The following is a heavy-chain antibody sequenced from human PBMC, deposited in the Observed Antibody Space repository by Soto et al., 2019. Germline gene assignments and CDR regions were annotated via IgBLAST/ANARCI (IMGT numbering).Heavy chain of an antibody. CDR1: GGSISSSSYY. Sequence: SETLSLTCTVSGGSISSSSYYWGWIRQPPGKGLEWIGSIYYSGSTYYNPSLKSRVTISVDTSKNQFSLKLSSVTAADTAVYYCASPWSSSVNYWGQGTLVTVPS. V-gene: IGHV4-39*01. D-gene: IGHD6-6*01. CDR2: IYYSGST. J-gene: IGHJ4*02. CDR3: ASPWSSSVNY.